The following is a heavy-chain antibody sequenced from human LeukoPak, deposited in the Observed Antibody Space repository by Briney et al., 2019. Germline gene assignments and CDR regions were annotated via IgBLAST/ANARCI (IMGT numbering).Heavy chain of an antibody. Sequence: ASVKVSCKTSGYTFTNYGISWVRQAPGQGLEWVGWISAYNGNTNYAQKLQGRVTMTTDTSTSTAYMELKSLRSDDTAVYYCARVMRHYCSSTFCHNPYYFEYWGQGTLVTVSS. CDR1: GYTFTNYG. J-gene: IGHJ4*02. D-gene: IGHD2-2*02. CDR2: ISAYNGNT. CDR3: ARVMRHYCSSTFCHNPYYFEY. V-gene: IGHV1-18*01.